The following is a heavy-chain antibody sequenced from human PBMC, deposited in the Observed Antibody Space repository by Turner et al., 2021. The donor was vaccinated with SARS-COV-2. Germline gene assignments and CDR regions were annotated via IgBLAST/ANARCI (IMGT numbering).Heavy chain of an antibody. V-gene: IGHV3-30*04. Sequence: QVQLVESGGGVVQPGRSLRLSCAASGLTFSSYAMHWVRQAPGKGLEGVAVRSYDGRNKYYADSVKGRFTSSRDNSKNTLYLQMNSLRAEDTAVYYCARECDDSSGFAEYFQHWGQGTLVTVSS. J-gene: IGHJ1*01. CDR2: RSYDGRNK. CDR3: ARECDDSSGFAEYFQH. D-gene: IGHD3-22*01. CDR1: GLTFSSYA.